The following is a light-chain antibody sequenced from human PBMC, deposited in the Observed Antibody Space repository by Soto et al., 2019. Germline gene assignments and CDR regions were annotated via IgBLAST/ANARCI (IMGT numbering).Light chain of an antibody. Sequence: QSALTQPPSASGSPGQSVTISCTGTSSDIGTFSSISWYQQYPGKAPKLMIFGVSQRPSGVPDRFSGSKSANTASLTVSGLQDEDEAEYYCSSQAGSDSLMVFGGGTKLTGL. V-gene: IGLV2-8*01. J-gene: IGLJ2*01. CDR1: SSDIGTFSS. CDR3: SSQAGSDSLMV. CDR2: GVS.